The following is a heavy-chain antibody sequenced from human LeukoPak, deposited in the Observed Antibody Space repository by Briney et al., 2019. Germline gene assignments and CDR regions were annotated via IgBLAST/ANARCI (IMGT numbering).Heavy chain of an antibody. V-gene: IGHV4-31*03. CDR3: ASSYDSSPGDAFDI. CDR1: GGSISSGGYY. Sequence: PSQTLSLTCTVSGGSISSGGYYWSWIRQHPGKGLEWIGYIYYSGSTYYNPSLKSRVTMSVDTSKNQFSLKLSSVTVADTAVYYCASSYDSSPGDAFDIWGQGTMVTVSS. CDR2: IYYSGST. J-gene: IGHJ3*02. D-gene: IGHD3-22*01.